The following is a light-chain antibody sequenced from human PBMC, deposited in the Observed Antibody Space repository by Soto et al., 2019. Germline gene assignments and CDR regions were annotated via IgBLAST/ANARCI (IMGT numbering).Light chain of an antibody. CDR3: QQYSNRPPWT. CDR2: GAS. CDR1: QSVGSN. V-gene: IGKV3-15*01. Sequence: EIVMTQSPATLSLSPGERATLSCRASQSVGSNLAWYQQKPGQAPRLLMYGASTRATGVPARFSGSGSGAEFTLTISSLESEDFAVYYCQQYSNRPPWTFGQGTKVEIE. J-gene: IGKJ1*01.